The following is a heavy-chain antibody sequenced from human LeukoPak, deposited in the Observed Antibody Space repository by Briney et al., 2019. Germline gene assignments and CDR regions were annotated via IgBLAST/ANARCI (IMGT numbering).Heavy chain of an antibody. CDR3: ARVAWYYDILTGPYYYYYMDV. CDR2: IYYSGST. D-gene: IGHD3-9*01. CDR1: GGSISSYY. J-gene: IGHJ6*03. Sequence: PSETLSLTCTVSGGSISSYYWSWIRQPPGKGLEWIGYIYYSGSTNYNPSLKSRVTISVDTSKNQFSLKLSSVTAADTAVYYCARVAWYYDILTGPYYYYYMDVWGKGTTVTISS. V-gene: IGHV4-59*01.